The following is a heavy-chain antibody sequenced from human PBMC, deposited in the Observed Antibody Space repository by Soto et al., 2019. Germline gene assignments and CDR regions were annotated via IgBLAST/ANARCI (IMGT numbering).Heavy chain of an antibody. CDR3: ARVLHFGDYPLGY. V-gene: IGHV1-18*01. J-gene: IGHJ4*02. CDR2: ISGYNGNT. CDR1: GYSLTSYG. Sequence: ASVKGSCKAAGYSLTSYGISWRRQAPGQGLEWMAWISGYNGNTNYSQNVQRRVTMTTATSTTTAYMELRSLRSDDTAVYSCARVLHFGDYPLGYWGQGPLLTVSS. D-gene: IGHD4-17*01.